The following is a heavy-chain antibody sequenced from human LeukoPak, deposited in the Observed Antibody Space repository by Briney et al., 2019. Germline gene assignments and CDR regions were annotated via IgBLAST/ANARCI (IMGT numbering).Heavy chain of an antibody. D-gene: IGHD3-10*01. V-gene: IGHV1-69*13. Sequence: VASVKVSCKASGGTFSSYAISWVRQAPGQGLEWMGGIIPIFGTANYAQKFQGRVTITADESTSTAYMELSSLRSEDTAVYYCASPRGLWFGESSFDYWGQGTLVTVSS. CDR2: IIPIFGTA. CDR3: ASPRGLWFGESSFDY. J-gene: IGHJ4*02. CDR1: GGTFSSYA.